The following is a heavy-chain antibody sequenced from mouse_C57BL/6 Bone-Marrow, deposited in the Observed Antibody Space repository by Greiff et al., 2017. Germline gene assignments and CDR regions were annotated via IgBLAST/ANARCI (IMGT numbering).Heavy chain of an antibody. CDR2: IHPNSGST. CDR1: GYTFTSYW. V-gene: IGHV1-64*01. D-gene: IGHD2-2*01. J-gene: IGHJ3*01. Sequence: QVQLQQPGAELVKPGASVKLSCKASGYTFTSYWMHWVKQRPGQGLEWIGMIHPNSGSTNYNEKFKSKATLTVDKSSSTAYMQLSSLTSEDSAVYDCASPLLGLRRAWFAYWGQGTLVTGSA. CDR3: ASPLLGLRRAWFAY.